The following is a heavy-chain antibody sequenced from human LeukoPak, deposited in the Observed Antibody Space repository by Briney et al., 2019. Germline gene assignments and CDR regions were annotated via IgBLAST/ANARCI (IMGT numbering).Heavy chain of an antibody. CDR3: ARGSGRLRYFDWLFPGVGFDP. CDR2: INHSGST. J-gene: IGHJ5*02. Sequence: SETLSLTCAVYGGSFSGYYWSWIRQPPGKGLEWIGEINHSGSTNYNPSLKSRVTISVDTSKNQFSLKLSSVTAADTAVYYCARGSGRLRYFDWLFPGVGFDPWGQGTLVTVSS. V-gene: IGHV4-34*01. D-gene: IGHD3-9*01. CDR1: GGSFSGYY.